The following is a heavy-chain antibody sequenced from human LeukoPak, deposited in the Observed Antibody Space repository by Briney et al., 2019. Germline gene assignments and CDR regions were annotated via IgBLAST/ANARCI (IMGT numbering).Heavy chain of an antibody. D-gene: IGHD2-15*01. V-gene: IGHV1-24*01. J-gene: IGHJ5*02. Sequence: ASVKVSCKVSGYTLTELSMHWVRQAPGKGLEWMGGFDPEDGETIYAQKFQGRVTMTEDTSTDTAYMELSSLRSEDTAVYYCALGYCSGGSCYSAWFDPWGQGTLVTVSS. CDR1: GYTLTELS. CDR2: FDPEDGET. CDR3: ALGYCSGGSCYSAWFDP.